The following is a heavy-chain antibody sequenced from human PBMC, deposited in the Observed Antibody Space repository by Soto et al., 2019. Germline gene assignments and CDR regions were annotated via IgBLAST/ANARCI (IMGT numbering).Heavy chain of an antibody. CDR1: GYSLRSNY. Sequence: QVQLVQSGAEVKKPGASLKVSCKASGYSLRSNYVHWARQAPGQGLEWMGWINPNSSGTVYAQKFHGRVSMTRNASLTTDYMQLNRLTSDDTAVYYCARDLIVDGPDNDCMDVWGQGTTVTVSS. CDR2: INPNSSGT. D-gene: IGHD3-22*01. CDR3: ARDLIVDGPDNDCMDV. V-gene: IGHV1-2*02. J-gene: IGHJ6*02.